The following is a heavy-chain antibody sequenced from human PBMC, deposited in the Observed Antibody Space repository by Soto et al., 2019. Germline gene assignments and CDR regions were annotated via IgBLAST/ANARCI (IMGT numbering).Heavy chain of an antibody. CDR1: GFTFSSYA. V-gene: IGHV3-23*01. D-gene: IGHD5-12*01. Sequence: PGGSLRLSCAASGFTFSSYAMSWVRQAPGKGLEWVSAISGSGGSTYYADSVKGRFTISRDNSKNTLYLQMNSLRAEDTAFYYCAKSHSGYDLSGFDYWGQGALVTVSS. CDR3: AKSHSGYDLSGFDY. J-gene: IGHJ4*02. CDR2: ISGSGGST.